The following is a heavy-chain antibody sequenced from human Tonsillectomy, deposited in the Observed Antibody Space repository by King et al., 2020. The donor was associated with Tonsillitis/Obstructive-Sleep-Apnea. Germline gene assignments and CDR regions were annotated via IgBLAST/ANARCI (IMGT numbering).Heavy chain of an antibody. CDR2: TYYRSKWYN. D-gene: IGHD2-2*01. V-gene: IGHV6-1*01. CDR1: GDSVSSNSAA. CDR3: ARVSRVRYCSSTSCSNYYYYYYMDV. Sequence: VQLQQSGPGLVKPSQTLSLTCAISGDSVSSNSAAWNWIRQSPSRGLEWLGRTYYRSKWYNDYAVSVKSRITINPDTSKNQFSLQLNSVTPEDTAVYYCARVSRVRYCSSTSCSNYYYYYYMDVWGKGTTVTVSS. J-gene: IGHJ6*03.